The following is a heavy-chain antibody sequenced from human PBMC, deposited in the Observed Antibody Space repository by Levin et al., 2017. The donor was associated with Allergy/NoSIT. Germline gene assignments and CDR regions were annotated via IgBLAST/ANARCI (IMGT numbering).Heavy chain of an antibody. Sequence: SETLSLTCAVYGGSFSGYYWSWIRQPPGKGLEWIGEINHSGSTNYNPSLKSRVTISVDTSKNQFSLKLSSVTAADTAVYYCARNIVVVPAAMRERRRDFDYWGQGTLVTVSS. D-gene: IGHD2-2*01. CDR1: GGSFSGYY. V-gene: IGHV4-34*01. CDR3: ARNIVVVPAAMRERRRDFDY. CDR2: INHSGST. J-gene: IGHJ4*02.